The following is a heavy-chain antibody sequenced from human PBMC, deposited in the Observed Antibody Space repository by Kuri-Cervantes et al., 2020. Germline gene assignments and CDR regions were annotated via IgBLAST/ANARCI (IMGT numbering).Heavy chain of an antibody. CDR3: ARGSGGRGFDY. CDR1: GGSFSGYY. J-gene: IGHJ4*02. V-gene: IGHV4-34*01. Sequence: SETLSLTCAVYGGSFSGYYWSWIRQPPGKGLEWIGEINHSGSTNYNPSLKSRVTISVDTSKNQFSLKLSSVTAADTAVYYCARGSGGRGFDYWGQGTLVTVSS. D-gene: IGHD2-15*01. CDR2: INHSGST.